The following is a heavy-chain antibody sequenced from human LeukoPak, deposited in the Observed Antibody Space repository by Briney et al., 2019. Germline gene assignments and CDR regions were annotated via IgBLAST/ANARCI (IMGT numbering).Heavy chain of an antibody. J-gene: IGHJ6*02. CDR1: GFPFSDYY. V-gene: IGHV3-11*01. D-gene: IGHD3-10*01. CDR3: PRVPGTPTMVRGGDYAYGMDV. CDR2: ISSSGSTI. Sequence: PGGSLRLSCAASGFPFSDYYMSWIRQAPGKGLGWVSYISSSGSTIYYADSVKGRFTISRDNAKNSLYLQMNSLRAEDTAVYYCPRVPGTPTMVRGGDYAYGMDVWGQGTTVTVSS.